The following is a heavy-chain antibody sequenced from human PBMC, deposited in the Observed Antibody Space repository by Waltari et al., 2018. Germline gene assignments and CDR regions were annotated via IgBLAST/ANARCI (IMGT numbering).Heavy chain of an antibody. Sequence: QARPVQSVAEAKKPGSWLSVSRQASVRKLRRSAIRWVRQAPGLGLKWMGRIIPNYRTANNADKIQGGVTMTADKSTSTADMELSSVRSEGTAVYYCASAPRGYWGQGTLVTVSS. CDR2: IIPNYRTA. CDR3: ASAPRGY. V-gene: IGHV1-69*08. CDR1: VRKLRRSA. J-gene: IGHJ4*02.